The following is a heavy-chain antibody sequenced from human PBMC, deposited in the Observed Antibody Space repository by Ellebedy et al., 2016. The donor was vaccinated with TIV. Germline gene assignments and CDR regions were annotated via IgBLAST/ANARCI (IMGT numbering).Heavy chain of an antibody. D-gene: IGHD2-15*01. V-gene: IGHV1-18*01. J-gene: IGHJ6*02. CDR3: ARGDCSAGDCPLELSGLDI. CDR2: INTDKGDT. Sequence: ASVKVSCXTSGCRVTAYRIVWVRQAPGQGLEWMGWINTDKGDTNYAQKFQGRVTLTTDTSSRTAFMELKNLRSDDTAVYYCARGDCSAGDCPLELSGLDIWGQGTTVTVSS. CDR1: GCRVTAYR.